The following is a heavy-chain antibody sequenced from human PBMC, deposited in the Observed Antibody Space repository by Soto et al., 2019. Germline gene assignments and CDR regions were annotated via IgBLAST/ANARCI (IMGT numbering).Heavy chain of an antibody. CDR1: GFTFSSYG. J-gene: IGHJ2*01. CDR2: IWYDGSNK. Sequence: QVQLVESGGGVVQPGRSLRLSCAASGFTFSSYGMHWVRQAPGKGLEWVAVIWYDGSNKYYADSVKGRFTISRDNSKNTLYLQMNSLRAEDTAVYYCARGVVTAYWYFDLWGRGTLVTVSS. D-gene: IGHD2-2*01. V-gene: IGHV3-33*01. CDR3: ARGVVTAYWYFDL.